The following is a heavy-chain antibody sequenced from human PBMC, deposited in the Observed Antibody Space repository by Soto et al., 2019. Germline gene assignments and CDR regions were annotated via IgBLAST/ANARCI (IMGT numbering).Heavy chain of an antibody. CDR1: GFTFSSYW. CDR2: IKQDGSEK. Sequence: EVQLVESGGGLVQPGGSLRLSCAASGFTFSSYWMSWVRQAPGKGLEWVANIKQDGSEKYYVDSVKGRFTISRDNAKNSLYLQMNSLRAEDTAVYYCARCSSTSCYFNAFDIWGQGTMVTVSS. J-gene: IGHJ3*02. D-gene: IGHD2-2*01. CDR3: ARCSSTSCYFNAFDI. V-gene: IGHV3-7*05.